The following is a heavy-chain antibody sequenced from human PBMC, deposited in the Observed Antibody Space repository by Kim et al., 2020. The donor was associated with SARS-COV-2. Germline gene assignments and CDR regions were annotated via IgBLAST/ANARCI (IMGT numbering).Heavy chain of an antibody. CDR3: ARRSIVSGSYGDY. Sequence: SETLSLTCTVSGGSISSSSYYWGWIRQPPGKGLEWIGSIYYSGSTYYNPSLKSRVTISVDTSKNQFSLKLSSVTAADTAVYYCARRSIVSGSYGDYWGQGTLVTVSS. J-gene: IGHJ4*02. V-gene: IGHV4-39*01. CDR2: IYYSGST. CDR1: GGSISSSSYY. D-gene: IGHD1-26*01.